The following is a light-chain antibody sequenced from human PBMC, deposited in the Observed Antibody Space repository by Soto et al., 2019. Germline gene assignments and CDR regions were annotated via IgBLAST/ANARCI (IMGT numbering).Light chain of an antibody. CDR2: AAS. J-gene: IGKJ4*01. V-gene: IGKV1-39*01. CDR3: QHSHSTPLT. Sequence: DIQMTQSTSSLSASVGDRVTITCRASQSISSHLNWYQQKPGKAPKLLIYAASSLQSGVPSRFSGSGSGTDFTLTISSLQPEDFATYSCQHSHSTPLTFGGGTKVEIK. CDR1: QSISSH.